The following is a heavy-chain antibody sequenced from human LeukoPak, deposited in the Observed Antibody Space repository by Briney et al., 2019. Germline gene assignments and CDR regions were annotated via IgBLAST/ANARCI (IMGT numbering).Heavy chain of an antibody. D-gene: IGHD2-15*01. J-gene: IGHJ6*02. CDR2: IYYSGPT. CDR3: ARHVDPYYYGMDV. Sequence: PSETLSLTCTVSGDSITNYYWSWIRQPPGKGLQWIGYIYYSGPTNYSPSLKSRVTISVDTSKNQFSLKVRSVTAADTAVYFCARHVDPYYYGMDVWGQGTTVTVSS. V-gene: IGHV4-59*08. CDR1: GDSITNYY.